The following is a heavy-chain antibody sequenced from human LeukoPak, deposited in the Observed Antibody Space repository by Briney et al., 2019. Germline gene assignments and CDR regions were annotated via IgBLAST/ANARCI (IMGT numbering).Heavy chain of an antibody. J-gene: IGHJ4*02. Sequence: ASVKVSCKASGYTFTGYYMHWVRPAPGQGLEWMGWINPNSGGTNYAQKFQGWVTMTRDTSISTAYMELSRLRSDDTAVYYCARSRYSSGAPTFDYWGQGTLVTVSS. CDR1: GYTFTGYY. CDR2: INPNSGGT. V-gene: IGHV1-2*04. D-gene: IGHD6-19*01. CDR3: ARSRYSSGAPTFDY.